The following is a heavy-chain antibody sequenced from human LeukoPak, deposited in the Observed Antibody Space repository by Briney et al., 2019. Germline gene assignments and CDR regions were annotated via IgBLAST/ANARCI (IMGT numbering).Heavy chain of an antibody. CDR2: ISYDGSNK. V-gene: IGHV3-30-3*01. D-gene: IGHD3-3*01. J-gene: IGHJ4*02. Sequence: GGSLRLSCAASGFTFSSNAMHWVRQAPGKGLEWVAVISYDGSNKYYADSVKGRFTISRDNSKNTLYLQMNSLRAEDTAVYYCARVPCYYTYYFDYWGQGTLVTVSS. CDR1: GFTFSSNA. CDR3: ARVPCYYTYYFDY.